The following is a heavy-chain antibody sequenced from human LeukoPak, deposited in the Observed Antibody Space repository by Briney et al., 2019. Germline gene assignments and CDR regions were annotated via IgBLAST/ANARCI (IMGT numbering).Heavy chain of an antibody. CDR3: ARDPGYDFWSGQKGWFDP. CDR2: VYYSGST. V-gene: IGHV4-59*01. J-gene: IGHJ5*02. Sequence: SETLSLTCIVSGGSISGYCWSWIRQPPGKGLEWIGYVYYSGSTNYNPSLKSRVTISVDTSKNQFSLKLSSVTAADTAVYYCARDPGYDFWSGQKGWFDPWGQGTLVTVSS. CDR1: GGSISGYC. D-gene: IGHD3-3*01.